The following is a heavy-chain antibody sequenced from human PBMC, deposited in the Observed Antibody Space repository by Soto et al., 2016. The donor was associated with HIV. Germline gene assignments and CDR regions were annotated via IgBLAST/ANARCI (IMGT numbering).Heavy chain of an antibody. Sequence: EVQLVESGGGLVQPGGSLKLSCAAPGFTFSGSAMHWVRQASGKGLEWVGRIRSKANNYATAYAASVKGRFTFSRDDSKNTAYLQMNSLKIEDTAVYYCTRLLWSHIRTYGMDVWGQGTTVTVS. CDR1: GFTFSGSA. J-gene: IGHJ6*02. CDR3: TRLLWSHIRTYGMDV. D-gene: IGHD2-21*01. V-gene: IGHV3-73*01. CDR2: IRSKANNYAT.